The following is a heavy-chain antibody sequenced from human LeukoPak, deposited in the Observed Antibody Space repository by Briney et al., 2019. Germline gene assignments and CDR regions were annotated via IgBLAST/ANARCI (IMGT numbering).Heavy chain of an antibody. D-gene: IGHD6-19*01. CDR3: AKDLGTDSSGWTYYFDY. CDR1: GFTFADYA. Sequence: GGSLRLSCAASGFTFADYAMHWVRQAPGKGLEWVSGISWNSGSIGYADSVKGRFTISRDNAKNSLYLQMNSLRAEDTALYYCAKDLGTDSSGWTYYFDYWGQGTLVTVSS. J-gene: IGHJ4*02. CDR2: ISWNSGSI. V-gene: IGHV3-9*01.